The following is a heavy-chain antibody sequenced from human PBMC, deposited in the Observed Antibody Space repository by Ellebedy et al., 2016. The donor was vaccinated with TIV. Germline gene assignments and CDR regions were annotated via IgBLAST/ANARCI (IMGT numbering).Heavy chain of an antibody. CDR2: IYTSGST. CDR3: ARGPLHYDFSPYYYYMDV. D-gene: IGHD3-3*01. J-gene: IGHJ6*03. Sequence: SETLSLTXTVSGGSISSYYWSWIRQPAGKGLEWIGRIYTSGSTNYNPSLKSRVTMSVDTSKNQFSLKLSSVTAADTAVYYCARGPLHYDFSPYYYYMDVWGKGTTVTVSS. CDR1: GGSISSYY. V-gene: IGHV4-4*07.